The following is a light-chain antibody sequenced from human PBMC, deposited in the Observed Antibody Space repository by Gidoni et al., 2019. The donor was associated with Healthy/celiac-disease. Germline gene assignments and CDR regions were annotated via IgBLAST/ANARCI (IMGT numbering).Light chain of an antibody. CDR3: QQSYSTPYT. V-gene: IGKV1-39*01. J-gene: IGKJ2*01. Sequence: DIQMTQSPSSLSASVRDRVTITCRASQSISSYLNWYQQKPGKAPKLLIYAASSLQSGVPSSFSGSGSGTDFTLTISSLQPEDFATYYCQQSYSTPYTFGQGTKLEIK. CDR1: QSISSY. CDR2: AAS.